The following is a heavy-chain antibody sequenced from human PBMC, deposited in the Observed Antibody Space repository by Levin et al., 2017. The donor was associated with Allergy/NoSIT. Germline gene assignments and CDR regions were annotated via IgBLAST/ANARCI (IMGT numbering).Heavy chain of an antibody. CDR1: GFTFGDYA. V-gene: IGHV3-49*05. CDR3: TEGGHYYGSGSYGPPDAFDS. J-gene: IGHJ3*02. D-gene: IGHD3-10*01. Sequence: KSGGSLRLSCTASGFTFGDYAMSWFRQAPGKGLEWVGFIRSKAYGGTTEYAASVKGRFTISRDDSKSIAYLQMNSLKTEDTAVYYCTEGGHYYGSGSYGPPDAFDSWGQGTMVTVSS. CDR2: IRSKAYGGTT.